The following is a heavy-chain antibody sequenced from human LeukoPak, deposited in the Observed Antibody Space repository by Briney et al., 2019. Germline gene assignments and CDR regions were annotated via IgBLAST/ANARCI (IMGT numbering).Heavy chain of an antibody. CDR3: ARGSYCSSTSCVWDFDY. D-gene: IGHD2-2*01. J-gene: IGHJ4*02. CDR2: IIPIFGTA. V-gene: IGHV1-69*13. Sequence: SVKVSCKASGGTFSSYAIIWVRQAPGQGLEWMGGIIPIFGTANYAQKFQGRVTITADESTSTAYMELSSLRSEDTSVYYCARGSYCSSTSCVWDFDYWGQGTLVTVSS. CDR1: GGTFSSYA.